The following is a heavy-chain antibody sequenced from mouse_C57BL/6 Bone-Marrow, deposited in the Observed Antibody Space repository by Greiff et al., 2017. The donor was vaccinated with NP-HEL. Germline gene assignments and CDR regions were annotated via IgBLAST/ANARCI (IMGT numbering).Heavy chain of an antibody. J-gene: IGHJ1*03. CDR2: INPYNGGT. CDR1: GYTFTDYY. CDR3: ARWLLLYWYFDV. V-gene: IGHV1-19*01. Sequence: VQLQQSGPVLVKPGASVKMSCKASGYTFTDYYMNWVKQSHGKSLEWIGVINPYNGGTSYNQQFKGKATLTVDKSSSTAYMELNSLTSEDSAVYYCARWLLLYWYFDVWGTGTTVTVSS. D-gene: IGHD2-3*01.